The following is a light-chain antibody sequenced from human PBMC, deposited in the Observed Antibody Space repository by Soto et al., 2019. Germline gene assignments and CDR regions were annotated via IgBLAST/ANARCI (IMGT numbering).Light chain of an antibody. CDR2: EVS. V-gene: IGLV2-14*01. CDR3: TSFTSVSTWV. CDR1: SSDVGGYHY. J-gene: IGLJ3*02. Sequence: QSALTQPASVSGSPGQSVTISCTGTSSDVGGYHYVSWFQQHPGKAPKLMIYEVSNRPSGVSNRFSGSKSGDTASLTISGLQADDEADYYCTSFTSVSTWVFGGGTQLTVL.